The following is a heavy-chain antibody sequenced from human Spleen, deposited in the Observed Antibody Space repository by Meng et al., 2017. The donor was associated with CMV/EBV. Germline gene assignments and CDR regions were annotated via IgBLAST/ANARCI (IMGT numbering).Heavy chain of an antibody. CDR3: AKGGPGSSWYHSGPDY. D-gene: IGHD6-13*01. CDR1: GFSFSSYA. J-gene: IGHJ4*02. V-gene: IGHV3-23*01. CDR2: MSGSGGST. Sequence: SGFSFSSYAMGWVRQDRGKGREWVSAMSGSGGSTYYADSVKGRFTISRDNSKNTLYLQMNSLRAEDTAVYYCAKGGPGSSWYHSGPDYWGQGTLVTVSS.